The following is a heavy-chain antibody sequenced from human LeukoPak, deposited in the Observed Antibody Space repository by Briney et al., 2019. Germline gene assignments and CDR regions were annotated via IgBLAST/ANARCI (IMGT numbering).Heavy chain of an antibody. CDR2: INHSGSA. V-gene: IGHV4-34*01. Sequence: SETLSLTCAVYGGSFSGYYWSWIRQPPGKGLEWIGEINHSGSANYNPSLKSRVTISVDTSKNQFSLKLSSVTAADTAVYYCARDQVIRGSGWYDYYYGMDVWGQGTTVTVSS. J-gene: IGHJ6*02. CDR1: GGSFSGYY. CDR3: ARDQVIRGSGWYDYYYGMDV. D-gene: IGHD6-19*01.